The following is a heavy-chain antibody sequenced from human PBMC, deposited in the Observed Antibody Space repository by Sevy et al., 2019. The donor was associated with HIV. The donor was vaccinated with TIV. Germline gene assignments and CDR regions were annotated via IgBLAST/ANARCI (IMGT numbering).Heavy chain of an antibody. J-gene: IGHJ4*02. D-gene: IGHD3-22*01. V-gene: IGHV3-23*01. CDR3: ATDLPITDYYDSSGYGFDY. CDR2: ISGRGGST. CDR1: GFTFSSYA. Sequence: GGCLRLSCAASGFTFSSYAMSWVRQAPGKGLEWISAISGRGGSTYYADSVKGRFTIPRDNSKNRLYLQMNSLRAEDTAVYYCATDLPITDYYDSSGYGFDYWGQGTLVTVSS.